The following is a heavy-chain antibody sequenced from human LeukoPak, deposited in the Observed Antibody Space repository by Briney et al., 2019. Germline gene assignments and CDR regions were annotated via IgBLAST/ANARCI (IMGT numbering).Heavy chain of an antibody. J-gene: IGHJ4*02. V-gene: IGHV1-69*04. D-gene: IGHD7-27*01. CDR3: ARRLTGPIDY. CDR1: GGTFSSYA. CDR2: IIPILGIA. Sequence: ASVKVSCKASGGTFSSYAISWVRQAPGQGPEWMGRIIPILGIANYAQKFQGRVTITADKSTSTAYMELSSLRSEDTAVYYCARRLTGPIDYWGQGTLVTVSS.